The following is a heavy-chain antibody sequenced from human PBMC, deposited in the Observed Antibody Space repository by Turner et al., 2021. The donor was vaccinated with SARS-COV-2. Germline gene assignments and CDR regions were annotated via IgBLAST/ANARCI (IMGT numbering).Heavy chain of an antibody. CDR1: GNSFTSYW. Sequence: EVQLVQSGAEVKKPGESLRISCKGSGNSFTSYWLSWVRQMPGKGPEWMGRIDPSDSYTNYSPSFQGHVTFSADNSISTAYLQWSSLKASDTAMYYCATSGYLSTNWFDPWGQGTLVTVSS. D-gene: IGHD3-22*01. CDR2: IDPSDSYT. J-gene: IGHJ5*02. V-gene: IGHV5-10-1*03. CDR3: ATSGYLSTNWFDP.